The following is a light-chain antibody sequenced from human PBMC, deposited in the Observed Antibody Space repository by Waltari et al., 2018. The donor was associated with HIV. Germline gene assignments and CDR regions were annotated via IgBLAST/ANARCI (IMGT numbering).Light chain of an antibody. CDR1: PSVLYSSNTKNY. CDR2: WAS. J-gene: IGKJ1*01. V-gene: IGKV4-1*01. CDR3: QQYYSTPWT. Sequence: DIVMTQSPDSLAVSLGERATINCNSSPSVLYSSNTKNYLAWYQQKPGQPPKLLIYWASTRESGVPDRISGSGSGTDFTLTISSLQAEDVAVYYCQQYYSTPWTFGQGTKVEIK.